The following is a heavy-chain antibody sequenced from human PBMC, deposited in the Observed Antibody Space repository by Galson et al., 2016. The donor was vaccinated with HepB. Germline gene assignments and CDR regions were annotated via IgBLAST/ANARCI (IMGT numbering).Heavy chain of an antibody. CDR3: ARELVRSAFDL. CDR2: ISSGFSPI. Sequence: SLRLSCAASGFTFSTSGMNWVRQAPGKGLQWISYISSGFSPIYYADSVRGRFTISRDNAENSVYLQMNGLRDDDTAIYYCARELVRSAFDLWGQGTMVTVSS. D-gene: IGHD1-26*01. CDR1: GFTFSTSG. V-gene: IGHV3-48*02. J-gene: IGHJ3*01.